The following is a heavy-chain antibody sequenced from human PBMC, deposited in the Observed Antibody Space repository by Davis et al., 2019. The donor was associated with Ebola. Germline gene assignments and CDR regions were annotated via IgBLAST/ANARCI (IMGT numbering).Heavy chain of an antibody. CDR2: ITYSGST. J-gene: IGHJ6*02. D-gene: IGHD4-17*01. CDR1: GGSISSSY. CDR3: ARGNYGDYIVLYYYNMDV. Sequence: SETLSLTCTVSGGSISSSYWCWIRQPPGKGLEWIGHITYSGSTNYNPSLKSRVTMSVDTSKNQFSLKLSSVTAADTAVYYCARGNYGDYIVLYYYNMDVWGQGTTVTVSS. V-gene: IGHV4-59*01.